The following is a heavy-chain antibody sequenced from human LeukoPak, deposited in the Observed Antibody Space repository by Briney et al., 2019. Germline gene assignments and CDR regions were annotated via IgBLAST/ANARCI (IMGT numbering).Heavy chain of an antibody. CDR2: INPNSGGT. CDR3: ASSIVYCSSTSCYFN. J-gene: IGHJ4*02. D-gene: IGHD2-2*01. V-gene: IGHV1-2*02. CDR1: GYTFTGYF. Sequence: ASVKVSCKAFGYTFTGYFMHWVRQAPGQGLEWMGWINPNSGGTNYAQRFQGRVTMTRDTSISTAYMELSRLRSDDTAVYYCASSIVYCSSTSCYFNWGQGTLVTVSS.